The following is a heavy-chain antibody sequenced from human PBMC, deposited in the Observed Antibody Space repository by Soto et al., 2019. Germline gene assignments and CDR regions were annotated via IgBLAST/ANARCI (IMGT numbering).Heavy chain of an antibody. Sequence: QVQLVQSGAEVKKPGSSVKVSCKASGGTFSSYAISWVRQAPGQGLEWMGGIIPIFGTANYAQKFQGRVTITADESTSTAYMEQSSLRSEDTAVYYCARDPGAPASSADQDRYYYYGMDVWGQGTTVTVSS. CDR1: GGTFSSYA. CDR3: ARDPGAPASSADQDRYYYYGMDV. D-gene: IGHD6-19*01. CDR2: IIPIFGTA. V-gene: IGHV1-69*01. J-gene: IGHJ6*02.